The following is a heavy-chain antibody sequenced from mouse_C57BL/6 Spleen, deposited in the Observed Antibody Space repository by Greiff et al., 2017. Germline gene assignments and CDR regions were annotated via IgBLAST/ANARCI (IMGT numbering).Heavy chain of an antibody. D-gene: IGHD1-1*01. CDR1: GYSITSGYY. V-gene: IGHV3-6*01. Sequence: EVKLMESGPGLVKPSQSLSLTCSVTGYSITSGYYWNWIRQFPGNKLEWMGYISYDGSNNYNPSLKNRISITRDTSKNQFFLKLNSVTTEDTATYYCAREDITTVYAMDYWGQGTSVTVSS. CDR2: ISYDGSN. J-gene: IGHJ4*01. CDR3: AREDITTVYAMDY.